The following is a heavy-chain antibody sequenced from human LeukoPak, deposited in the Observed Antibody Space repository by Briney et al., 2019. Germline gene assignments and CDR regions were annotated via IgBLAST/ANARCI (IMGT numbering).Heavy chain of an antibody. J-gene: IGHJ4*02. Sequence: GGSLGLSCAASGSTFSSYDMHWVRQATGKGLEWVSAIGTAGDTYYPGSVKGRFTISRENAKNSLYLQMNSLRAGDTAVYYCARFGYSYGFDYWGQGTLVTVSS. D-gene: IGHD5-18*01. CDR2: IGTAGDT. CDR1: GSTFSSYD. CDR3: ARFGYSYGFDY. V-gene: IGHV3-13*01.